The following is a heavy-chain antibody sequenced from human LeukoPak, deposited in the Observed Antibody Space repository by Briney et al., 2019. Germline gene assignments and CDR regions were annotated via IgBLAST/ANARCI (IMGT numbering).Heavy chain of an antibody. V-gene: IGHV1-2*02. CDR3: ARAILWFGAPYYMDV. J-gene: IGHJ6*03. CDR1: GYTFTGYY. Sequence: GASVKVSCKASGYTFTGYYMHWVRQAPGQGLEWMGWINPNSGGTNYAQKFQGRVTMTRDTSISTAYMELSRLRSDGTAVYYCARAILWFGAPYYMDVWGKGTTVTVSS. D-gene: IGHD3-10*01. CDR2: INPNSGGT.